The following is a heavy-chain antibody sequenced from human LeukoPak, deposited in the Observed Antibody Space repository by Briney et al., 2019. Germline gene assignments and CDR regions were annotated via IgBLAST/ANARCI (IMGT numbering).Heavy chain of an antibody. J-gene: IGHJ4*02. CDR3: ARETNRIFDY. V-gene: IGHV3-64*01. D-gene: IGHD1-14*01. CDR2: ITGNGGST. Sequence: GGSMRLSCAASGFTFNPYGMHWVRQAPGKGLEFVSAITGNGGSTYYANSVKGRFTISRDNSKSTLYLQMGSLRAEDMAMYYCARETNRIFDYWGQGTLVTVSS. CDR1: GFTFNPYG.